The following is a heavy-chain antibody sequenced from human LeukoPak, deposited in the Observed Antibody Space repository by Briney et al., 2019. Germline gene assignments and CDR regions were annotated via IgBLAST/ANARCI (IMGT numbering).Heavy chain of an antibody. V-gene: IGHV1-2*02. CDR1: GYTFIGYY. J-gene: IGHJ4*02. CDR2: INPNIGDT. Sequence: ASVKVSCKASGYTFIGYYLHWVRPAPGQGLEWMGWINPNIGDTNYAQQFQDRVTMTRDTSINTAYMELSRLKSDDTALYYCARGSSGYYYRMDYWGQGTLVTVSS. D-gene: IGHD3-22*01. CDR3: ARGSSGYYYRMDY.